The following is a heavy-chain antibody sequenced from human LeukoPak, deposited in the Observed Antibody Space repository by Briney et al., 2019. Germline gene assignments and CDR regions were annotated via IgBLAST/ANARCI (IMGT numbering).Heavy chain of an antibody. D-gene: IGHD3-3*01. CDR1: GFTFKNYE. CDR2: ISSSGSAT. Sequence: GGSLRLSCAASGFTFKNYEMNWVRQAPGKGLEGVSYISSSGSATYYADSVKGRFTISRDNAKNSLYLQMNSLRAEDTAVYYCARALSVDFWSRYEGDYWGQGTLVTVSS. J-gene: IGHJ4*02. CDR3: ARALSVDFWSRYEGDY. V-gene: IGHV3-48*03.